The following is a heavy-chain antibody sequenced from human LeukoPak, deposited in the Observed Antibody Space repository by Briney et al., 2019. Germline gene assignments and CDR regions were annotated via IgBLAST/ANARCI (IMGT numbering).Heavy chain of an antibody. CDR3: ARETDFVWNY. CDR2: IRGSSGII. CDR1: GFSLSTYS. D-gene: IGHD3-16*01. J-gene: IGHJ4*02. Sequence: GGSLRLSCAASGFSLSTYSMNWVRQAPGKGLEWVSYIRGSSGIIYYADSVKGRFTISGDNAMNSLYLQMNNLRDEDTAVYYCARETDFVWNYWGQGTLVSVSA. V-gene: IGHV3-48*02.